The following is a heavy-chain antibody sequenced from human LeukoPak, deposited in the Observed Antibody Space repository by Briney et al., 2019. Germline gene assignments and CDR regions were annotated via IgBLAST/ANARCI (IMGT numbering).Heavy chain of an antibody. V-gene: IGHV4-61*02. CDR3: ARASPSSITMISGAFDI. Sequence: PSQTLSLTCTVSGGSISSGCYYWSWIRQPAGKGLEWIGRIYTSGSTNYNPSLKSRVTISVDTSKNQFSLKLSSVTAADTAVYYCARASPSSITMISGAFDIWGQGTMVTVSS. J-gene: IGHJ3*02. CDR1: GGSISSGCYY. CDR2: IYTSGST. D-gene: IGHD3-22*01.